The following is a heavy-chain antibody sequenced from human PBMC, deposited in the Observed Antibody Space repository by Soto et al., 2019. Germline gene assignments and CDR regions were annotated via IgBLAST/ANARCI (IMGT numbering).Heavy chain of an antibody. CDR3: ASDRSLGSNWYYYLES. Sequence: EVQLVESGGGLVQPGGSLRLSCTASGFTFSSRAMNWVRQFPGRGLEWVSYISSSSSNIDYADSVKGRFTVSRDNAKNSLELQMNTLSDEDTAVYYCASDRSLGSNWYYYLESWGQGTLVTVSS. J-gene: IGHJ4*02. V-gene: IGHV3-48*02. CDR1: GFTFSSRA. D-gene: IGHD1-20*01. CDR2: ISSSSSNI.